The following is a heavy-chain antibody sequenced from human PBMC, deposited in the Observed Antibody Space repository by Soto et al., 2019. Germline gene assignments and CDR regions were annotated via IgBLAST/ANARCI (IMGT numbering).Heavy chain of an antibody. J-gene: IGHJ4*02. CDR3: ARACSSNNCYDVFDY. D-gene: IGHD2-2*01. CDR1: GGSFSGYY. V-gene: IGHV4-34*01. Sequence: SETLSLTCAVYGGSFSGYYWSWIRQPPGKGLEWIGEINHSGSTNYNPSLKSRVTISVDTSKNQFSLKLSSVTAADTAVYYCARACSSNNCYDVFDYWGQGXLVTVYS. CDR2: INHSGST.